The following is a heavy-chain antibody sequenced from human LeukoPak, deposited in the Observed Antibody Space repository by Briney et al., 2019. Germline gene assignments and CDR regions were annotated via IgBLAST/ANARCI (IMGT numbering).Heavy chain of an antibody. D-gene: IGHD3-22*01. CDR3: AMGSSGYYNLYFDY. CDR2: ISGSGGST. CDR1: GFTFSSYA. V-gene: IGHV3-23*01. Sequence: GGSLRLSCAASGFTFSSYAMSWVRQAPGKGLEWVSAISGSGGSTYYADSVKGRFTISGDNSKNTLYLQMNSLRAEDTAVYYCAMGSSGYYNLYFDYWGQGTLVTVSS. J-gene: IGHJ4*02.